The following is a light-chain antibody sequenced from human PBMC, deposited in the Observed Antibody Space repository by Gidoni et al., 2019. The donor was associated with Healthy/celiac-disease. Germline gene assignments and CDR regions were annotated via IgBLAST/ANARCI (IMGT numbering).Light chain of an antibody. J-gene: IGKJ1*01. V-gene: IGKV3-15*01. CDR3: QQYNNWPRT. CDR2: GAS. Sequence: EIVMTPSPATLSVSPGERATLSCMASQSVSSNLAWYQQKPGQAPRLRIYGASTRATGIPARFSGSGSGTEFTLTISSLQSEDFAVYYCQQYNNWPRTFGQGTKVEIK. CDR1: QSVSSN.